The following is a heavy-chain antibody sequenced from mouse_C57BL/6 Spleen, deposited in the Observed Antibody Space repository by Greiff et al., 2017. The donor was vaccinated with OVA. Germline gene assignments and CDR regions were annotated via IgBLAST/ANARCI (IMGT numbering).Heavy chain of an antibody. CDR2: IWSGGST. V-gene: IGHV2-2*01. D-gene: IGHD4-1*01. Sequence: VKLVESGPGLVQPSQSLSITCTVSGFSLTSYGVHWVRQSPGKGLEWLGVIWSGGSTDYNAAFISRLSISKDNSKSQVFFKMNSLQADDTAIYYCARGGDWDGDYYAMDYWGQGTSVTVSS. CDR3: ARGGDWDGDYYAMDY. J-gene: IGHJ4*01. CDR1: GFSLTSYG.